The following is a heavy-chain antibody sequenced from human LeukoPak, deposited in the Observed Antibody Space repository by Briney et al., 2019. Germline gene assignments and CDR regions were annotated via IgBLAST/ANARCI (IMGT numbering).Heavy chain of an antibody. CDR2: ISGSGGST. CDR3: AKSRYGSGSYCDY. J-gene: IGHJ4*02. D-gene: IGHD3-10*01. CDR1: GFTFSSYA. V-gene: IGHV3-23*01. Sequence: GGSLRLSCAASGFTFSSYAMSWVRQAPGKGLEWVSAISGSGGSTYCADSVKGRFTISRDNSKNTLYLQMNSLRAEDTAVYYCAKSRYGSGSYCDYWGQGTLVTVSS.